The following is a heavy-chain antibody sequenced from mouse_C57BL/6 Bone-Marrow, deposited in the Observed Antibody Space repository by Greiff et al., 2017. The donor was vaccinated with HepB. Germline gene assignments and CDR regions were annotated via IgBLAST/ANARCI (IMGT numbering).Heavy chain of an antibody. J-gene: IGHJ2*01. Sequence: EVQRVESGPGMVKPSQSLSLTCTVTGYSITSGYDWHWIRHFPGNKLEWMGYISYSGSTNYNPSLKSRISITHDTSKNHFFLKLNSVTTEDTATYYCARITTVVSFDYWGQGTTLTVSS. V-gene: IGHV3-1*01. CDR2: ISYSGST. CDR3: ARITTVVSFDY. CDR1: GYSITSGYD. D-gene: IGHD1-1*01.